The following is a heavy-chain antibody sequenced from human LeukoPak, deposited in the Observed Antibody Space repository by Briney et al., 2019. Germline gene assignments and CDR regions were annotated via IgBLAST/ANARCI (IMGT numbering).Heavy chain of an antibody. CDR1: GFTLSNYN. V-gene: IGHV3-21*01. CDR3: ARARTDFWSGYYDF. D-gene: IGHD3-3*01. J-gene: IGHJ4*02. Sequence: PGGSLRLSCAASGFTLSNYNMNWVRQAPGKGLEWVSSITTSSSYIYYADSVKRRFIISRDNAKNSLYLQMNSLRAEDTAVCYCARARTDFWSGYYDFWGQGTLVTVSS. CDR2: ITTSSSYI.